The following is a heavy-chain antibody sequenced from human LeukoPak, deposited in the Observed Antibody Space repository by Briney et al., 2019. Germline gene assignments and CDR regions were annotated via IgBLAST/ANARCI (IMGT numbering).Heavy chain of an antibody. CDR1: GFTFSSYW. CDR3: AREVYGSGSYSTLYFDY. D-gene: IGHD3-10*01. Sequence: GGSPRLSCAASGFTFSSYWMHWVRQAPGKGLVWVSRINSDGSSTSYADSVKGRFTISRDNAKNTLYLQMNSLRAEDTAVYYCAREVYGSGSYSTLYFDYWGQGTLVTVSS. J-gene: IGHJ4*02. CDR2: INSDGSST. V-gene: IGHV3-74*01.